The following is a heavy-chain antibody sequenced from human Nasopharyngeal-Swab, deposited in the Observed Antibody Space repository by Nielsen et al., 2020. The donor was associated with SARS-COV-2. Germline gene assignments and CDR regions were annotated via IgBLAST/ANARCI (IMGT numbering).Heavy chain of an antibody. V-gene: IGHV4-31*03. CDR1: GGSIRSGNYF. J-gene: IGHJ3*01. Sequence: SETLSLTCTVSGGSIRSGNYFWSWIRQHPGKGLEWIGYIHYTGETYYNPSLESRLTISLDTSQNQFSLRLSSVTAADTAVYYCAREVIEQAVSDAFDFWGQGTMVTVSS. CDR2: IHYTGET. CDR3: AREVIEQAVSDAFDF. D-gene: IGHD3-16*02.